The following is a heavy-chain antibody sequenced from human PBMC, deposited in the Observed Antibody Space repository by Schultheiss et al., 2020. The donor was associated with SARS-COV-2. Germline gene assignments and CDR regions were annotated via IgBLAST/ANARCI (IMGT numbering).Heavy chain of an antibody. V-gene: IGHV3-23*01. CDR1: GFTFSSYA. CDR3: ARAAFKRIAAAPEFDNYYYYGMDV. D-gene: IGHD6-13*01. CDR2: ISGSGGST. J-gene: IGHJ6*02. Sequence: GGSLRLSCAASGFTFSSYAMSWVRQAPGKGLEWVSAISGSGGSTYYADSVKGRFTISRDNSKNTLYLQMNSLRSEDTAVYYCARAAFKRIAAAPEFDNYYYYGMDVWGQGTTVTVSS.